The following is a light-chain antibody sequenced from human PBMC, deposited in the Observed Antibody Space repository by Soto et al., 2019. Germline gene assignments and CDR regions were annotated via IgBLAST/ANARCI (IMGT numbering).Light chain of an antibody. Sequence: QSALTQPASVSGSPGQSINISCTGTSSDDGSYNLVSWYQQHPGKAPKLMIYEVSKRPSGVSNRFSGSKSGNTASLTISGLQAEDEADYYCCSYAGSSKNVFGTGTKLTVL. CDR1: SSDDGSYNL. V-gene: IGLV2-23*02. J-gene: IGLJ1*01. CDR3: CSYAGSSKNV. CDR2: EVS.